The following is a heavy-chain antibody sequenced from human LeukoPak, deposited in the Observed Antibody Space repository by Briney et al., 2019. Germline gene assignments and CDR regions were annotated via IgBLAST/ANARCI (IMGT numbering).Heavy chain of an antibody. Sequence: SETLSLTCTVSGGSISNYYWSWIRQPPGKGLEWIGYIHYSGSTNNNPSLKSRVTISVDTSKNQFSLKLTSVTAADTAVYYCARDDNSGYETSGAPPIAFDIWGQGTMVTVSS. D-gene: IGHD5-12*01. V-gene: IGHV4-59*01. CDR1: GGSISNYY. CDR2: IHYSGST. CDR3: ARDDNSGYETSGAPPIAFDI. J-gene: IGHJ3*02.